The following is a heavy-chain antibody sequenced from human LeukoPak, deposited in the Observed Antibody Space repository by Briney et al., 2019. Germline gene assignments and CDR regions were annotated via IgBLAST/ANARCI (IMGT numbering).Heavy chain of an antibody. CDR2: ISSSSSYI. V-gene: IGHV3-21*01. CDR3: ARAPNQGIAARFRFRYFDY. CDR1: GFTFSSYS. J-gene: IGHJ4*02. Sequence: GGSLRLSCAASGFTFSSYSMNWVRQAPGKGLEWVSSISSSSSYIYSADSVKGRFTISRDNAKNSLYLQMNSLRAEDTAVYYCARAPNQGIAARFRFRYFDYWGQGTLVTVSS. D-gene: IGHD6-6*01.